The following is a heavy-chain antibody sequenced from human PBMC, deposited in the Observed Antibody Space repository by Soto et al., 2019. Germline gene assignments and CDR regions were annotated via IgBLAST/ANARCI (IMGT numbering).Heavy chain of an antibody. Sequence: PSETLSLTCTVSGGSISSYYWSWIRQPSGKGLEWIGYIYYSGSTNYNPSLKSRVTISVDTSKNQFSLKLSSVTAADTAVYYCARGSSFPSTKYNWFDPWGQGTLVTVSS. CDR2: IYYSGST. D-gene: IGHD6-6*01. CDR3: ARGSSFPSTKYNWFDP. J-gene: IGHJ5*02. V-gene: IGHV4-59*01. CDR1: GGSISSYY.